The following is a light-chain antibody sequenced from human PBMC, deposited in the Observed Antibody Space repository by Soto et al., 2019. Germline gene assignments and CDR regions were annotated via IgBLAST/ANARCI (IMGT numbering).Light chain of an antibody. J-gene: IGKJ5*01. Sequence: EIVMTQSRSTLSVSPGERATLSCRASQSVSSNLAWYQQKPGQAPRLLIYDASNRATGIPARFSGSGSGTDFTLSISSLEPEDFAVYYCQQRSNWPPTFGQGTRLEIK. V-gene: IGKV3-11*01. CDR2: DAS. CDR3: QQRSNWPPT. CDR1: QSVSSN.